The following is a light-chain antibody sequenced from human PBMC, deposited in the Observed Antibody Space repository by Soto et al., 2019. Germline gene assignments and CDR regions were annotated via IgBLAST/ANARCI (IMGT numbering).Light chain of an antibody. CDR3: QQTYSTPHV. V-gene: IGKV1-39*01. CDR1: QTINNY. CDR2: GAS. J-gene: IGKJ2*01. Sequence: DIQLTQSPPSLSASVGDRVTITCRASQTINNYVNWYQQEAGKAPKLLIYGASSLQSGVPSRFSGSGFGTEFTLTISSLQSEDFGIYYCQQTYSTPHVFGGGTKLDI.